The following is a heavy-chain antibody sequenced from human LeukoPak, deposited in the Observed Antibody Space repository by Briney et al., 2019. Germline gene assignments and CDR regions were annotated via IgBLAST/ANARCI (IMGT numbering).Heavy chain of an antibody. D-gene: IGHD3-10*01. CDR3: ARAALWFGVH. V-gene: IGHV3-48*03. J-gene: IGHJ4*02. CDR2: ISSSGSTI. Sequence: SGGSLRLSCAASGFTFSRYEMNWVRQAPGKGLEWVSYISSSGSTIYYADSVKGRFTISRDNAKNSLYLQMNSLRAEDTAVYYCARAALWFGVHWGQGTLVTVSS. CDR1: GFTFSRYE.